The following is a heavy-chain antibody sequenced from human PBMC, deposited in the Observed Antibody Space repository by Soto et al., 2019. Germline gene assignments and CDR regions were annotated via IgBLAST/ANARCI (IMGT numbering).Heavy chain of an antibody. J-gene: IGHJ6*02. CDR1: GFSLSNARMG. D-gene: IGHD2-15*01. V-gene: IGHV2-26*01. CDR3: ARVDSAWGGGGSWTLYQRGYYYYGMDV. CDR2: IFSNDEK. Sequence: QVTLKESGPVLVKPTETLTLTCTVSGFSLSNARMGVSWIRQPPGKALEWLAHIFSNDEKSYSTSLKSRLTISKDTSKSQVVLTMTNMDPVDTATYYCARVDSAWGGGGSWTLYQRGYYYYGMDVWGQGTTVTVSS.